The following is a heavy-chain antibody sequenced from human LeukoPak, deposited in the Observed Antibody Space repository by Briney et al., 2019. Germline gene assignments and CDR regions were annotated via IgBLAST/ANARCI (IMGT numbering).Heavy chain of an antibody. Sequence: PGGSLRLSCAASGFTFSSYSMNWVRQAPGKGLEWVSSISSSSSYIYYADSVKGRFTISRDNAKNSLYLQMNSLRAEDTAVYYCARDMLYYDSSGYPGYWGQGTLVTVSS. CDR3: ARDMLYYDSSGYPGY. CDR2: ISSSSSYI. J-gene: IGHJ4*02. D-gene: IGHD3-22*01. CDR1: GFTFSSYS. V-gene: IGHV3-21*01.